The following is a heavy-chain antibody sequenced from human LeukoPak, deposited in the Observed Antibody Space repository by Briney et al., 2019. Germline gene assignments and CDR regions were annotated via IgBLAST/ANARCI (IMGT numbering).Heavy chain of an antibody. Sequence: GASVKVSCKASGYTFTGYYMHWVRQAPRQGLEWMGRINPNSGGTNYAQKFQGRVTMTRDTSISTAYMELSRLRSDDTAVYYCASMTSSRWSSNWFDPWGQGTLVTVSS. CDR3: ASMTSSRWSSNWFDP. D-gene: IGHD6-19*01. J-gene: IGHJ5*02. V-gene: IGHV1-2*06. CDR2: INPNSGGT. CDR1: GYTFTGYY.